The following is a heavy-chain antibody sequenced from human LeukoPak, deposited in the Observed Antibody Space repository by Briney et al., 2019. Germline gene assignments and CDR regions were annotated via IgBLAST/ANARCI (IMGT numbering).Heavy chain of an antibody. Sequence: GESLKISCKGSGYSFTSYWIGWVRQMPGKGLEWMGIIYPGDSDTRYSPSFQGRVTISADKSISTAYLQWSSLKASDTAMYYCPRSQWLVSLYYFDYWGQGTLVTVSS. CDR3: PRSQWLVSLYYFDY. V-gene: IGHV5-51*01. CDR1: GYSFTSYW. D-gene: IGHD6-19*01. J-gene: IGHJ4*02. CDR2: IYPGDSDT.